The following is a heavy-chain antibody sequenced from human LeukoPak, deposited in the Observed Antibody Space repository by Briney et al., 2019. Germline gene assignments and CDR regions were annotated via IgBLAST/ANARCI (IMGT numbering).Heavy chain of an antibody. Sequence: GGSLRLSCAASGFTVSSNYMSWVRQAPGKGLEWVSVIYSGGSTYYADSVKGRFTISRDNAKNSLYLQMNSLRAEDTAVYYCARDRNDYVWGSYRPNDAFDIWGQGTMVTVSS. D-gene: IGHD3-16*02. J-gene: IGHJ3*02. CDR1: GFTVSSNY. CDR3: ARDRNDYVWGSYRPNDAFDI. CDR2: IYSGGST. V-gene: IGHV3-53*01.